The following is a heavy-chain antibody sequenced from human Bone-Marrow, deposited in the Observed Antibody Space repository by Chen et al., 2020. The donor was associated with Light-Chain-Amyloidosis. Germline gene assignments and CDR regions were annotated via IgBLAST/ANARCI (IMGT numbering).Heavy chain of an antibody. Sequence: EVQLEQSGPEVKKTGESLKISCKGSGYTFPNYWIGWVRQRPGKGLAWMGVIYPDGSNARYSPSFERQVTISADKSLTSADLQWSSLKASDTAMYYCARRRDGYNFDYWGQGTLVTVSS. CDR2: IYPDGSNA. D-gene: IGHD5-12*01. CDR1: GYTFPNYW. J-gene: IGHJ4*02. CDR3: ARRRDGYNFDY. V-gene: IGHV5-51*01.